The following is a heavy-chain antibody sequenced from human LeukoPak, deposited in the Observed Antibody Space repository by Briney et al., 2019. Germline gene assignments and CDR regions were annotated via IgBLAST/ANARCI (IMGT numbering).Heavy chain of an antibody. J-gene: IGHJ3*02. V-gene: IGHV3-9*01. D-gene: IGHD1-26*01. CDR2: ISWNSGSI. CDR1: GFTFDDYA. CDR3: AKVGISGSGSLDAFDI. Sequence: GGSLRLSCAASGFTFDDYAMHWVRQAPGKGLEWVSGISWNSGSIGYADSVKGRFTISRDNAKNSLYLQMNSLRAEDTAVYYCAKVGISGSGSLDAFDIWGQGTMVTVSS.